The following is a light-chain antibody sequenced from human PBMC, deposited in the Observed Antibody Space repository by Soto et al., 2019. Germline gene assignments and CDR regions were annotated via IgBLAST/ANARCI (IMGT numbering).Light chain of an antibody. Sequence: QPVLTQPASVSGSPGQSITISCTGTSSDVGGYNYVSWYQQHPGKAPKLMIYEVSNRPSGVSNRFSGSKSGNTASLTISGLQAEDEADYYCSSYTSSSTYVFGTGTKV. V-gene: IGLV2-14*01. CDR1: SSDVGGYNY. CDR2: EVS. CDR3: SSYTSSSTYV. J-gene: IGLJ1*01.